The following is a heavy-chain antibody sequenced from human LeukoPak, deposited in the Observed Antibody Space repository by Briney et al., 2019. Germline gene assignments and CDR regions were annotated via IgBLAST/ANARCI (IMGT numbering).Heavy chain of an antibody. D-gene: IGHD6-13*01. CDR2: IYYSGST. Sequence: TSETLSLTCTVSGGSISSSSYYWGWIRQPPGKGLEWIGSIYYSGSTYYNPSLKSRVTISVDTSKNQFSLKVSSVTAADTAVYFCARLAPMLKAAAGTYTPSPQGWDFINADYWGQGALVTVSS. CDR1: GGSISSSSYY. V-gene: IGHV4-39*01. J-gene: IGHJ4*02. CDR3: ARLAPMLKAAAGTYTPSPQGWDFINADY.